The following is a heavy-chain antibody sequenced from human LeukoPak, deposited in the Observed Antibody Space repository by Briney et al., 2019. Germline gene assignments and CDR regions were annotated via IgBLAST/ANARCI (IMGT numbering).Heavy chain of an antibody. CDR1: GGSFSGYY. D-gene: IGHD5-12*01. CDR2: INHSGST. V-gene: IGHV4-34*01. Sequence: SETLSLTCAVYGGSFSGYYWSWIRQPPGKGLEWIGEINHSGSTNYNPSLKSRVTISVDTSKNQFSLKLSSVTAADTAEYYCARRRAGYSGYEITRGFDYWGQGTLVTVSS. CDR3: ARRRAGYSGYEITRGFDY. J-gene: IGHJ4*02.